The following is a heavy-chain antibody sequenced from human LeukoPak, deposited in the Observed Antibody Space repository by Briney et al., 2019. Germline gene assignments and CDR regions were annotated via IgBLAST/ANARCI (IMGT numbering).Heavy chain of an antibody. D-gene: IGHD3-10*01. Sequence: PGGSLRLSCAASGFSFSSYAMHWVRQAPAKGLEWVAVISYDGSNKYYADSVKGRFTISRDNSKNTLYLQMNSLRAEDTAVYYCARGSGSGSYYNYCYYYGMDVWGQGTTVTVSS. CDR2: ISYDGSNK. J-gene: IGHJ6*02. CDR1: GFSFSSYA. V-gene: IGHV3-30-3*01. CDR3: ARGSGSGSYYNYCYYYGMDV.